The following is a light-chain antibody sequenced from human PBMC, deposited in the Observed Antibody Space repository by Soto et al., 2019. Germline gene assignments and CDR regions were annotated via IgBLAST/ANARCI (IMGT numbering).Light chain of an antibody. CDR3: QQRSNWPVT. J-gene: IGKJ1*01. CDR2: DAS. Sequence: EIVLTQSPATLFLSPGERATLSCRASQSVGSYFAWYQQKPGQAPRLLIYDASSRATGIPARFSGSGSGTEFTLTISSLEPEDFAVYYCQQRSNWPVTFGQGTKVDIK. V-gene: IGKV3-11*01. CDR1: QSVGSY.